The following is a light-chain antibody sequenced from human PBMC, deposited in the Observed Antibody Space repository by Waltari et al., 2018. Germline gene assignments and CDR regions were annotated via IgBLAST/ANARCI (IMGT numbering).Light chain of an antibody. CDR1: QSVKNN. CDR2: KSS. Sequence: DIQMTQSPSTLSAYEGDRVIITCRASQSVKNNLAWYQQKPGKAPKVLVHKSSRLESGVPSRFSGSGYGTEFTLTISSLQPDDFATYYCQEYDSLPVTFGGGTKVEIK. J-gene: IGKJ4*01. V-gene: IGKV1-5*03. CDR3: QEYDSLPVT.